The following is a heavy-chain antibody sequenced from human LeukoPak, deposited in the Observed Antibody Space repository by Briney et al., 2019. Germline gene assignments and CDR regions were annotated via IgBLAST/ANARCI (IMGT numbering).Heavy chain of an antibody. CDR3: ARDAKILTGYYQNCYGMDV. J-gene: IGHJ6*02. V-gene: IGHV4-61*01. Sequence: PSETLSLTCTVSGGSVSSGSYYWSWIRQPPGKGLEWIGYIYYSGSTNYNPSLKSRVTISVDTSKNQFSLKLSSVTAADTAVYYCARDAKILTGYYQNCYGMDVWGQGTTVTVSS. CDR2: IYYSGST. CDR1: GGSVSSGSYY. D-gene: IGHD3-9*01.